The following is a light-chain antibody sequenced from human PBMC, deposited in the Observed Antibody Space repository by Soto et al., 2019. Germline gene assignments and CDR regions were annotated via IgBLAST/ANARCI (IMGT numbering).Light chain of an antibody. CDR2: ANT. Sequence: QSVLTQPPSVTGAPGQRVTISCTGNNSNIGAGYPVHWYQQFPGTAPKLLIYANTNRPSGVPDRFSGSKSGTPASLAITGLQAEDEADFYCQSYDSSLVGLIFGGGTKLTVL. CDR3: QSYDSSLVGLI. J-gene: IGLJ2*01. V-gene: IGLV1-40*01. CDR1: NSNIGAGYP.